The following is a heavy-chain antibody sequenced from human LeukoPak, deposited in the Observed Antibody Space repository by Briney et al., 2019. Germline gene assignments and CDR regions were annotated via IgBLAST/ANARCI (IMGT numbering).Heavy chain of an antibody. V-gene: IGHV3-48*01. CDR2: IHSTSASI. J-gene: IGHJ4*02. Sequence: GGSLRLSCAASGFTFSSYHMNWVRQAPGKGLEWLSYIHSTSASIHYADSVKGRFTLSRDNAKNSLYLQMNSLRAEDTAVYYCSRVVQDVTGADYWGQGTLVIVSS. CDR3: SRVVQDVTGADY. D-gene: IGHD3-9*01. CDR1: GFTFSSYH.